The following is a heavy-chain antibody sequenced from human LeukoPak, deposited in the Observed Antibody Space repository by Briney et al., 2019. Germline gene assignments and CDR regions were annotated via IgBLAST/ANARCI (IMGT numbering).Heavy chain of an antibody. Sequence: SETLSLTCTVSGGSISSSSYYWGWIRRPPGKGLEWIGSIYYSGSTYYNPSLKSRVTISVDSSKNQFSLKLSSVTAADTAVYYCASGLPGTATGHNFDYWGQGTLVTVSS. V-gene: IGHV4-39*01. CDR1: GGSISSSSYY. CDR2: IYYSGST. CDR3: ASGLPGTATGHNFDY. D-gene: IGHD1-1*01. J-gene: IGHJ4*02.